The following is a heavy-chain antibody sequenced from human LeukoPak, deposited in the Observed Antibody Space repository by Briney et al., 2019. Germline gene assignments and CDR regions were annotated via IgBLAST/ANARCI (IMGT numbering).Heavy chain of an antibody. CDR1: GFTFSSYW. V-gene: IGHV3-7*01. CDR2: IKQDGSEK. D-gene: IGHD3-10*01. CDR3: AGYGSGSYYPFDY. Sequence: GGSLRPSCAASGFTFSSYWISWVRQAPGKGLEWVANIKQDGSEKYYVDSVKGRFTISRDNAKNSLYLQMNSLRAEDTAVYYCAGYGSGSYYPFDYWGQGTLVTVSS. J-gene: IGHJ4*02.